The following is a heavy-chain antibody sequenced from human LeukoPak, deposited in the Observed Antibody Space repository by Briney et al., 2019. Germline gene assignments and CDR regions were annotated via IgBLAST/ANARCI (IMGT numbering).Heavy chain of an antibody. CDR1: GFPFSDYY. J-gene: IGHJ6*03. CDR3: AAGGGWDPSFGVVTHIDA. V-gene: IGHV3-11*04. CDR2: ITSSGNMK. D-gene: IGHD3-3*01. Sequence: GGSLRLSCAASGFPFSDYYMSWIRQAPGKRLEWISYITSSGNMKYYADSVKGRFTVSRDNAKNSLYLLMNSLRAEDTAVYYCAAGGGWDPSFGVVTHIDAWGKGTTVVVS.